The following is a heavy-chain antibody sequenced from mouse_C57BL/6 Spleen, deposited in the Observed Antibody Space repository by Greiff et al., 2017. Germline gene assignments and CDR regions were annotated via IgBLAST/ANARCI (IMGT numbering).Heavy chain of an antibody. D-gene: IGHD4-1*01. J-gene: IGHJ2*01. V-gene: IGHV5-17*01. Sequence: EVQLMESGGGLVKPGGSLKLSCVASGFTFSDYGMHWVRQAPEKGLEWVAYISSGSSTIYYADTVKGRFTISRDNAKNTLFLQVDSLRSEDTAMYYCAWGGWDGWYFDYWGQGTTLTVSS. CDR1: GFTFSDYG. CDR2: ISSGSSTI. CDR3: AWGGWDGWYFDY.